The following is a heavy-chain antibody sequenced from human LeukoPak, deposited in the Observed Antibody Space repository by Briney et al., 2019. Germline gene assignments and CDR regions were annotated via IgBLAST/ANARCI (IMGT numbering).Heavy chain of an antibody. V-gene: IGHV3-15*01. J-gene: IGHJ4*02. Sequence: GGSLRLSCAVFGFPSTDTWMSWVRQAPGKGLEWLGLIKSKADGGTAVDAAPAKGRFTISRDESKNTLYLQMNDLKTEDTALYFCTTGGHYYGDWDQGTLVTVSS. CDR1: GFPSTDTW. CDR3: TTGGHYYGD. CDR2: IKSKADGGTA. D-gene: IGHD3-10*01.